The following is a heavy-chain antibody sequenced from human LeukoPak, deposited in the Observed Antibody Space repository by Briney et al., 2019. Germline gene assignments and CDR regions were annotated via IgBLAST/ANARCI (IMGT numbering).Heavy chain of an antibody. Sequence: SQTLSLTCTVSGGSISSGGYYWSWIRQPPGKGLEWIGYIYHSGSTYYNPSLKSRVTISVDRSKNQFSLKLSSVTAADTAVYYCARVARPMTTVTYLDYWGQGTLVTVSS. J-gene: IGHJ4*02. CDR1: GGSISSGGYY. D-gene: IGHD4-17*01. CDR3: ARVARPMTTVTYLDY. CDR2: IYHSGST. V-gene: IGHV4-30-2*01.